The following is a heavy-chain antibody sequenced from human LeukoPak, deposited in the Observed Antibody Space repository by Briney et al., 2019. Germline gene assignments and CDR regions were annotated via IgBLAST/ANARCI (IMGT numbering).Heavy chain of an antibody. CDR2: IIPIFGTA. V-gene: IGHV1-69*05. Sequence: SVKVSCKASGGTFSSYAISWVRQAPGQGLEWMGGIIPIFGTASYAQKFQGRVTITTDESTSTAYMELSSLRSEDTAVYYCASQGLAARSFDYWGQGTLVTVSS. CDR3: ASQGLAARSFDY. D-gene: IGHD6-6*01. CDR1: GGTFSSYA. J-gene: IGHJ4*02.